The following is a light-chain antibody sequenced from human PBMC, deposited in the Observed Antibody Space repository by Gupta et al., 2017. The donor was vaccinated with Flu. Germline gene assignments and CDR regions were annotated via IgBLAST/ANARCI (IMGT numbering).Light chain of an antibody. CDR1: QSVNTW. V-gene: IGKV1-5*03. Sequence: DIQMTQSPSTLSASVGDIVTITCRASQSVNTWLAWYQQKPGTAPKLLISKASSLEFGVSSRFRGGGSGTEFTLTISSLQPDDFATYYCHQYNTYPETFGQGTKVET. CDR2: KAS. CDR3: HQYNTYPET. J-gene: IGKJ1*01.